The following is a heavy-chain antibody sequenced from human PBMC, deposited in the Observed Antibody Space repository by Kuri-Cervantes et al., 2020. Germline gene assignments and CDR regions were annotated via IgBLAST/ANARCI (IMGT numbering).Heavy chain of an antibody. J-gene: IGHJ4*02. D-gene: IGHD6-25*01. CDR2: ITSDSNTL. CDR1: GFTFVSNS. CDR3: AKETPAAAALFDY. Sequence: GESLKISCAASGFTFVSNSMNWVRQAPGKGLEWISYITSDSNTLNYADSVKGRFTISRDNAKNSLFLQMNSLRPDDTAVYYCAKETPAAAALFDYWGQGTLVTVSS. V-gene: IGHV3-48*01.